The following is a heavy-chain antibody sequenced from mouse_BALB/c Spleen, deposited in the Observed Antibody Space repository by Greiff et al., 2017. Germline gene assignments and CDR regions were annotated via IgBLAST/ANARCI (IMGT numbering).Heavy chain of an antibody. CDR1: GFTFSSYA. CDR3: ARGDYYGTPYYFDD. J-gene: IGHJ2*01. CDR2: ISSGGST. D-gene: IGHD1-1*01. Sequence: EVHLVESGGGLVKPGGSLKLSCAASGFTFSSYAMSWVRQTPEKRLEWVASISSGGSTYYPDSVKGRFTISRDNARNILYLQMSSLRSEDTAMYYCARGDYYGTPYYFDDWGQGTTLTVSS. V-gene: IGHV5-6-5*01.